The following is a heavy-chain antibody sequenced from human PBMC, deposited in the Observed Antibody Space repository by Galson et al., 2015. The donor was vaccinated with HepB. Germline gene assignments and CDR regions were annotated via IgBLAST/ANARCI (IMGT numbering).Heavy chain of an antibody. CDR3: ARDLAAGSWFGESHYFDY. CDR2: INSDGSST. J-gene: IGHJ4*02. Sequence: SLRLSCAASGFTFSSYWMHWVRQAPGKGLVWVSRINSDGSSTSYADSVKGRFTISRDNAKNTLYLQMNSLRAEDTAVYYCARDLAAGSWFGESHYFDYWGQGTLVTVSS. D-gene: IGHD3-10*01. CDR1: GFTFSSYW. V-gene: IGHV3-74*01.